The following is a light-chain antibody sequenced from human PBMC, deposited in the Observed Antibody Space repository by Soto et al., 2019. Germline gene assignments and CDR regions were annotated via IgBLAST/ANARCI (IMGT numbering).Light chain of an antibody. CDR3: QQDGNPPWG. CDR2: DIS. V-gene: IGKV3-20*01. CDR1: QSITASY. Sequence: IFTKCPGTLPSSPGERATLSCRASQSITASYLAWYQQKPGRTPRLLIHDISRRATGTPDRFSGSGSGTDFTLTISRLEPEDFTVYYCQQDGNPPWGFGQVTKV. J-gene: IGKJ1*01.